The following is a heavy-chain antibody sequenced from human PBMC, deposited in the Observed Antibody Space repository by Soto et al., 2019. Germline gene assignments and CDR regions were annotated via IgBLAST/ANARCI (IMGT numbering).Heavy chain of an antibody. D-gene: IGHD6-13*01. V-gene: IGHV3-30*18. J-gene: IGHJ6*02. Sequence: GGSRRLSGAPSGITFSSYGIHGVRQGPGKGLEWVAGISYEGSNEYYADSVKGRFTISRDNSKNTLYLQMNSLRAEDTAVYYCAKVPSWYYYYYYGMDVWGQGTTVTVSS. CDR2: ISYEGSNE. CDR3: AKVPSWYYYYYYGMDV. CDR1: GITFSSYG.